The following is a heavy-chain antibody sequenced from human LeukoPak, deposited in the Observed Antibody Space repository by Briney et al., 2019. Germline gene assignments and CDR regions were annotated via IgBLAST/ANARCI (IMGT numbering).Heavy chain of an antibody. CDR3: AAHDGDSSGYYEDY. J-gene: IGHJ4*02. D-gene: IGHD3-22*01. CDR1: GFTFSSYG. Sequence: SGGSLRLSCAASGFTFSSYGMHWVRQAPGKGLEWVAVIWYDGSKKYYADSVKGRFTISRDNSKNTVCLQMNSLRAEDTALYYCAAHDGDSSGYYEDYWGQGTLVTVSS. V-gene: IGHV3-33*01. CDR2: IWYDGSKK.